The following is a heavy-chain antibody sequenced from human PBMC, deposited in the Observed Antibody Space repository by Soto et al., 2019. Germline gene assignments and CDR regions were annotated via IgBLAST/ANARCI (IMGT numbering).Heavy chain of an antibody. CDR1: GFSLSNARMG. D-gene: IGHD6-13*01. Sequence: SCPTLVNPTETLPLTFTLSGFSLSNARMGVSWVRQPPGKALEWLAHIFSNDEKSYSTSLKSRLTISKDTSKSQVVLTMTNMDPVDTATYYCARILRAADAPYWGQGTLVTVSS. V-gene: IGHV2-26*01. J-gene: IGHJ4*02. CDR3: ARILRAADAPY. CDR2: IFSNDEK.